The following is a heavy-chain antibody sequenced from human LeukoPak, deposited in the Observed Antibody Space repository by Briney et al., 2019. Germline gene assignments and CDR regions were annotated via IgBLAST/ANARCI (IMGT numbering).Heavy chain of an antibody. Sequence: SETLSLTCTVSGGSISSSSYYWGWIRQPPGKGLEWIGSMYYSGSTNYNPSLKSRVTISVDTSRNQFSLKLSSVTAADTAVYYCARQRGFGDYGYFDNWGQGTLVTVSS. CDR1: GGSISSSSYY. J-gene: IGHJ4*02. CDR3: ARQRGFGDYGYFDN. D-gene: IGHD4-17*01. CDR2: MYYSGST. V-gene: IGHV4-39*01.